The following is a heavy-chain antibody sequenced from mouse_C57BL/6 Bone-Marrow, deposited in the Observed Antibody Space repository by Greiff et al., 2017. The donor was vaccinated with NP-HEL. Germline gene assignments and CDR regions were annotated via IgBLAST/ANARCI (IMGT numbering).Heavy chain of an antibody. V-gene: IGHV1-82*01. D-gene: IGHD1-1*01. J-gene: IGHJ4*01. CDR1: GYAFSSSW. CDR2: IYPGDGDT. Sequence: VQLQQSGPELVKPGASVKISCKASGYAFSSSWMNWVKQRPGKGLEWIGRIYPGDGDTNYNGKFKGKATLTADKSSSTAYMQLSSLTSEDSAVYFWARWTPVVADYYAMDYWGKGTSVTVSS. CDR3: ARWTPVVADYYAMDY.